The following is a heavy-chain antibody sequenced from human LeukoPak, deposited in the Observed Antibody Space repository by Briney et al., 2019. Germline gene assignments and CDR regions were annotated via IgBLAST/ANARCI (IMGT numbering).Heavy chain of an antibody. Sequence: GGSLRLSCAASGFTFTNYAMNWVRQAPGKGLEWVSAVSGSGGSTYYADSVKGRFIISRDNSKNTLHLQMNSLRAEDTAVYYCATSGFGAFDIWGQGTMVTVSA. CDR1: GFTFTNYA. V-gene: IGHV3-23*01. CDR2: VSGSGGST. CDR3: ATSGFGAFDI. J-gene: IGHJ3*02. D-gene: IGHD3-10*01.